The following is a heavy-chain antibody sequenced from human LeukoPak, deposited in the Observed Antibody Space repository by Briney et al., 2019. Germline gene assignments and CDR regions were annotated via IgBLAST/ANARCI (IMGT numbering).Heavy chain of an antibody. J-gene: IGHJ3*02. CDR2: ISSSSSYI. CDR3: ARRVVSGSDAFDI. V-gene: IGHV3-21*01. Sequence: GGSLRLSCAASGFTFSSYIMNWVRQAPGKGLEWVSSISSSSSYIYYADSVKGRFTISRDNAKNSLYLQMNSLRAEDTAVYYCARRVVSGSDAFDIWGQGTMVTVSS. CDR1: GFTFSSYI. D-gene: IGHD2-15*01.